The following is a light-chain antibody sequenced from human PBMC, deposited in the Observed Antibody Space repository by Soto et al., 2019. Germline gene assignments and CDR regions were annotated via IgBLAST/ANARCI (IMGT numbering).Light chain of an antibody. V-gene: IGLV3-1*01. CDR1: KLGAKY. CDR2: QDS. CDR3: QAWDSSTGGV. Sequence: SYELTQPPSVSVSPGQTASITCSGDKLGAKYACWYQQKPGQSPVLVIYQDSKRPSGIPERFSGSNSGNTATLTISGTQAMDEADYYCQAWDSSTGGVFGTGTKLTVL. J-gene: IGLJ1*01.